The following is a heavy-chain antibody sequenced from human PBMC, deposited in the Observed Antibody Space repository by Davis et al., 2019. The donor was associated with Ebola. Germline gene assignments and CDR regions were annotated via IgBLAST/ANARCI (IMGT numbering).Heavy chain of an antibody. D-gene: IGHD3-22*01. CDR2: ITSGGRTI. CDR1: GFTFSDYH. J-gene: IGHJ4*02. V-gene: IGHV3-11*04. Sequence: PGGSLRLSCAASGFTFSDYHMSWVRQTPGKGLEWVSYITSGGRTINYADSVRGRFVISRDNAKNSLFLQMNSLRAEDTAVYYCAGVVTMIVVTWGQGTLVTVSS. CDR3: AGVVTMIVVT.